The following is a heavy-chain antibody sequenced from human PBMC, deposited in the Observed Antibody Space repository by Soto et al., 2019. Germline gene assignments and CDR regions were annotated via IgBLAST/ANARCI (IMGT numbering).Heavy chain of an antibody. CDR1: GFTFSDYY. V-gene: IGHV3-11*01. CDR2: ISSSGSTI. D-gene: IGHD3-3*01. J-gene: IGHJ3*02. Sequence: GGSLRLSYAASGFTFSDYYMSWIRQAPGKGLEWVSYISSSGSTIYYADSVKGRFTISRDNAKNSLYLQMNSLRAEDTAVYYCARDRPNYERAYDDAFDIWGQGTMVTVSS. CDR3: ARDRPNYERAYDDAFDI.